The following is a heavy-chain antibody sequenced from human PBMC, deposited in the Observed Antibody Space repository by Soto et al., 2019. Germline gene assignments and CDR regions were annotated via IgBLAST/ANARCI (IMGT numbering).Heavy chain of an antibody. Sequence: PSETLSLTCAVYGGSFSGYYWSWIRQPPGKGLEWIGEINHSGSTNYNPSLKSRVTISVDTSKNQFSLKLSSVTAADTAVYYCARVYYGRYYYYYYMDVWGKGTTVTVSS. CDR1: GGSFSGYY. CDR3: ARVYYGRYYYYYYMDV. V-gene: IGHV4-34*01. CDR2: INHSGST. D-gene: IGHD3-3*01. J-gene: IGHJ6*03.